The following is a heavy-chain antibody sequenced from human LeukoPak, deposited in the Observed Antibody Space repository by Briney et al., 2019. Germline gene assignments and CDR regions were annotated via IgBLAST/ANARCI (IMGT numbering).Heavy chain of an antibody. CDR3: ARGRNARPTYYYGSGTSNWFDP. CDR1: GGALSSSTNY. J-gene: IGHJ5*02. D-gene: IGHD3-10*01. Sequence: SETLSLTCTVSGGALSSSTNYWGWIRQPPGKGLEWIGSIYYSGTTYYNPSLKSRVTISVDKSKNQFSLKLSSVTAADTAVYYCARGRNARPTYYYGSGTSNWFDPWGQGTLVTVSS. V-gene: IGHV4-39*07. CDR2: IYYSGTT.